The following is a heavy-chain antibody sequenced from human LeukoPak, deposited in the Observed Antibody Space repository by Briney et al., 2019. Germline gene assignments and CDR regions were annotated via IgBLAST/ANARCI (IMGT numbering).Heavy chain of an antibody. CDR3: ARGPLIAVAGFDY. J-gene: IGHJ4*02. CDR1: GGSISSYY. V-gene: IGHV4-59*01. Sequence: PSETLSLTCTVPGGSISSYYWSWIRQPPGKGLEWIGYIYYSGSTNYNPSLKSRVTISVDTSKNQFSLKLSSVTAADTAVYYCARGPLIAVAGFDYWGQGTLVTVSS. CDR2: IYYSGST. D-gene: IGHD6-19*01.